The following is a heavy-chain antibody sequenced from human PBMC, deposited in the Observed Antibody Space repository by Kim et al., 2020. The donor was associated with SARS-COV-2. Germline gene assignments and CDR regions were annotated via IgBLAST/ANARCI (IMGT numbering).Heavy chain of an antibody. D-gene: IGHD3-10*01. J-gene: IGHJ4*02. V-gene: IGHV7-4-1*02. Sequence: ASVKVSCKASGYTFTSYAMNWVRQAPGQGLEWMGRINTNTGNPTYAQGFTGRFVFSLDTSVSTAYLQISSLKAEDTAVYYCARSQTRYYYGLGSYWPFDYWGQGTLVTVSS. CDR3: ARSQTRYYYGLGSYWPFDY. CDR2: INTNTGNP. CDR1: GYTFTSYA.